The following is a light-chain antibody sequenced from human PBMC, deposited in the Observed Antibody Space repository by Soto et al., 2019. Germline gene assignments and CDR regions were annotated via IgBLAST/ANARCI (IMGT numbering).Light chain of an antibody. CDR3: CSYAGSYSGV. CDR2: DVS. J-gene: IGLJ3*02. V-gene: IGLV2-11*01. Sequence: QSVLTQPRSVSGSPGQSVTISCTGTSSDVGRYSYVSWYQQHPGKAPKFMIYDVSERPSGVPDRFSGSKSGDTASLTISGLQVEDEADYYCCSYAGSYSGVFGGGTKVTVL. CDR1: SSDVGRYSY.